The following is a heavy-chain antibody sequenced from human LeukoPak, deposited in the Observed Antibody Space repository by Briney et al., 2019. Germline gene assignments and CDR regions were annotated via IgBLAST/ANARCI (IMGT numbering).Heavy chain of an antibody. D-gene: IGHD3-3*01. CDR2: FDPEDGET. V-gene: IGHV1-24*01. Sequence: GASVKVSCKVSGYTLTELSMHWVRQAPGKGLEWMGGFDPEDGETIYAQKFQGRVTMTEDTSTDTAYMELSSLRSEDTAVYYCATDLLGDFWSGYYTHWGQGTLVTVSS. J-gene: IGHJ4*02. CDR1: GYTLTELS. CDR3: ATDLLGDFWSGYYTH.